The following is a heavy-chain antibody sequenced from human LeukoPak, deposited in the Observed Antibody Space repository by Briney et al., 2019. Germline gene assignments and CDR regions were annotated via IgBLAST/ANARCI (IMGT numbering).Heavy chain of an antibody. D-gene: IGHD4-23*01. CDR3: AKEYTGVTQPPRH. J-gene: IGHJ4*02. CDR1: GFTFRSYG. CDR2: ISYDGSNT. Sequence: PGRSLRLSCAASGFTFRSYGTHWVRQAPGKGLEWVAVISYDGSNTYYADSVKGRFTISRDNSKNTLYLQMNSLRAEDTAVYYCAKEYTGVTQPPRHWGQGTLVTVSS. V-gene: IGHV3-30*18.